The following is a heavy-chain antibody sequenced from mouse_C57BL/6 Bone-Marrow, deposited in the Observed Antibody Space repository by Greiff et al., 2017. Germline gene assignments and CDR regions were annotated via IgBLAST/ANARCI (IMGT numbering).Heavy chain of an antibody. CDR1: GFSLSTYGMG. Sequence: ESGAGILQPSQTLSLTCSFSGFSLSTYGMGVVWIRQPSGQGLEWLAHIWCGDAKYYNPALKSQLTISKDTSKTPVFLKMGNVETADAATDYCARRELTRSYYDMDDWGKGTSVTVSS. CDR3: ARRELTRSYYDMDD. D-gene: IGHD4-1*01. V-gene: IGHV8-8*01. J-gene: IGHJ4*01. CDR2: IWCGDAK.